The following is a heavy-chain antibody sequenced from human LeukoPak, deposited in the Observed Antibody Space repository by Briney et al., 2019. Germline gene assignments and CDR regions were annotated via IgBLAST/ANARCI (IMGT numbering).Heavy chain of an antibody. J-gene: IGHJ6*03. D-gene: IGHD3-16*02. V-gene: IGHV5-51*01. CDR1: GYSFTSYW. CDR2: IYPGDSDT. CDR3: ARLPVSPPYYYYMDV. Sequence: GESLKISCKGSGYSFTSYWIGWVRQMPGKGLEWMGIIYPGDSDTRYSPSFQGQVTISADKSISTAYLQWSSLKASDTATYYCARLPVSPPYYYYMDVWGKGTTVTVSS.